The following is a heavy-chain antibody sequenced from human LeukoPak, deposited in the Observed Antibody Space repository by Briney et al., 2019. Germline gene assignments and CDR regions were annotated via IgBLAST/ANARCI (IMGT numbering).Heavy chain of an antibody. CDR2: ISYDGSNK. Sequence: GRSLRLSCAASGFTFSSYAMHWVRQAPGKGLEWVAVISYDGSNKYYADSVKGRFTISRDNSKNTLYLQMNSLRAEDTAVYYCARDQGYNWNLSHAFDIWGQGTMVTVSS. D-gene: IGHD1-7*01. J-gene: IGHJ3*02. CDR1: GFTFSSYA. V-gene: IGHV3-30*04. CDR3: ARDQGYNWNLSHAFDI.